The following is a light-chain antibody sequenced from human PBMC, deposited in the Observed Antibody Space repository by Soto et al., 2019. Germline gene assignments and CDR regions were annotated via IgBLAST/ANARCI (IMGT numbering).Light chain of an antibody. CDR1: QSVSSN. V-gene: IGKV3-15*01. Sequence: EIVMTQSPATVSVSPGERVTLSCRASQSVSSNLAWYQQKPGQVPRLLMYGASTRDTGIPGRFSGSGYGKGFTLTISSLQSEDFAVYYCYQYNDWPPAFGQGTKVEVK. CDR3: YQYNDWPPA. J-gene: IGKJ1*01. CDR2: GAS.